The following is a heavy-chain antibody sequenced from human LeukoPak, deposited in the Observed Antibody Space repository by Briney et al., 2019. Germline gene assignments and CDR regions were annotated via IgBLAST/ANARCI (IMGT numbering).Heavy chain of an antibody. D-gene: IGHD3-22*01. CDR3: ARRRGGGYYYS. J-gene: IGHJ4*02. CDR2: MNHSGST. Sequence: SSETLSLTCAVYGGSFSGYYWSWIRQPPGKGLEWVWEMNHSGSTNYNPSLKSRLTITVDTSKNQVSQKLISVTAAATAVYYCARRRGGGYYYSWGQGTLVIVSS. CDR1: GGSFSGYY. V-gene: IGHV4-34*01.